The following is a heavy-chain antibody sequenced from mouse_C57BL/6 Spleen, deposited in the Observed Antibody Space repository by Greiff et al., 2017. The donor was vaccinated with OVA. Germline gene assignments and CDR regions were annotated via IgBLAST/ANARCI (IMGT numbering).Heavy chain of an antibody. D-gene: IGHD3-2*02. J-gene: IGHJ3*01. Sequence: EVMLVESGGGLVKLGGSWKLSCAASGFTFSSYALSGVRQTPEKRLGWVATISDGGSYTSYPANVKGRFTISRDNAKNKLYLQMSHRKSEDTAMYYGARGGSGYTWFAYWGQGTLVTVSA. CDR3: ARGGSGYTWFAY. V-gene: IGHV5-4*03. CDR2: ISDGGSYT. CDR1: GFTFSSYA.